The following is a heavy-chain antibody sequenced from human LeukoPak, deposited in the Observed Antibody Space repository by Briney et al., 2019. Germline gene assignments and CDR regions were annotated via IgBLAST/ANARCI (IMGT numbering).Heavy chain of an antibody. CDR2: IKQDGGEK. CDR3: ARDNRPIHYYDSSGYYYSFDY. Sequence: GGSLRLSCAASGFTFSSYWMSWVRQAPGKGLEWVANIKQDGGEKYYVDSVKGRFTISRDNAKNSLYLQMNSLRAEDTAVYYCARDNRPIHYYDSSGYYYSFDYWGQGTLVTVSS. CDR1: GFTFSSYW. V-gene: IGHV3-7*01. J-gene: IGHJ4*02. D-gene: IGHD3-22*01.